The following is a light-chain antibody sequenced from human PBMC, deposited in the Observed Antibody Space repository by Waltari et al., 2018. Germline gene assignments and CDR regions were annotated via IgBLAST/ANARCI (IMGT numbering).Light chain of an antibody. Sequence: QSALTQPRSVSGSPGQSVPISCTGTSSDCGTYKDVSRSQQPPGKAPKLIIYDVNERPSGVPDRFSGSKSGNTASLTISGLQAEDEADYYCCSYAGSYIWVFGGGTKLTVL. CDR3: CSYAGSYIWV. J-gene: IGLJ3*02. CDR1: SSDCGTYKD. V-gene: IGLV2-11*01. CDR2: DVN.